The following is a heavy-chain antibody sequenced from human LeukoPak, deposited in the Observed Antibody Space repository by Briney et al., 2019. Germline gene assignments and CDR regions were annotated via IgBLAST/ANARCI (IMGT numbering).Heavy chain of an antibody. CDR2: IGRGIT. Sequence: GGSLRLSCAASGFTFSNAWMNWVRQAPGKGLEWVSHIGRGITYADSVKGRFTISRDNAKNSVYLQMNGLRAEDTAVYYCARDALAGEKPEYFFDYWGQGTLVTVSS. CDR3: ARDALAGEKPEYFFDY. V-gene: IGHV3-69-1*01. J-gene: IGHJ4*02. CDR1: GFTFSNAW.